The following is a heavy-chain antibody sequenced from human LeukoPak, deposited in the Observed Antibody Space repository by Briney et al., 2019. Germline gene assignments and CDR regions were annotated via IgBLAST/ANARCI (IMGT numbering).Heavy chain of an antibody. Sequence: ASVKVSCKASGGTFSSYAISWVRQAPGQGLEWMGWMNPNSGNTGYAQKFQGRVTITRDTSASTAYMELSSLRSEDTAVYYCARVRWKYCGGDCYYYYGMDVWGQGTTVTVSS. CDR2: MNPNSGNT. CDR1: GGTFSSYA. V-gene: IGHV1-8*03. D-gene: IGHD2-21*02. J-gene: IGHJ6*02. CDR3: ARVRWKYCGGDCYYYYGMDV.